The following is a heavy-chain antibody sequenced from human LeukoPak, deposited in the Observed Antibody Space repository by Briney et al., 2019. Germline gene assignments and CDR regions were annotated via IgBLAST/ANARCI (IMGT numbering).Heavy chain of an antibody. CDR2: IYYSGST. D-gene: IGHD3-3*01. CDR1: GGSISSYY. V-gene: IGHV4-59*01. Sequence: SETLSLTCTVSGGSISSYYWSWIRQPPGKGLEWIGYIYYSGSTNYNPSLKSRVTISVDTSKNRFSLKLSSVTAADTAVYYCAREIFDYYYYGMDVWGQGTTVTVSS. J-gene: IGHJ6*02. CDR3: AREIFDYYYYGMDV.